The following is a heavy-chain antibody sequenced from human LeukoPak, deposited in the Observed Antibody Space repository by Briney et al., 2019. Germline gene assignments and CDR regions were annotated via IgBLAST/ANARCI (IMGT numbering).Heavy chain of an antibody. Sequence: PSETLSLTCSVSSYSISRGYYWGWIRQSPGKGLEWIGNIYQSGSTSYNPSLKSRVTISLDMSKNQFSPKLSSVTAADTAVYYCVREGPIRFLEQIDYWGQGTLVTVSS. CDR1: SYSISRGYY. J-gene: IGHJ4*02. D-gene: IGHD3-3*01. CDR3: VREGPIRFLEQIDY. CDR2: IYQSGST. V-gene: IGHV4-38-2*02.